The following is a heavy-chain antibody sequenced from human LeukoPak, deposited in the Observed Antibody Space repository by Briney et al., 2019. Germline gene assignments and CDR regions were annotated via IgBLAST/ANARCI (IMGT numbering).Heavy chain of an antibody. V-gene: IGHV4-30-2*01. Sequence: PSQTLSLTCAASGGSISSGGYSWSWIRQPPEKGLEWIGYIYHSGSTYYNPSLKSRVTISVDRSKNQFSLKLSSVTAADTAVYYCARDSDYSDYAFDIWGQGTMVTVSS. D-gene: IGHD4-11*01. J-gene: IGHJ3*02. CDR2: IYHSGST. CDR1: GGSISSGGYS. CDR3: ARDSDYSDYAFDI.